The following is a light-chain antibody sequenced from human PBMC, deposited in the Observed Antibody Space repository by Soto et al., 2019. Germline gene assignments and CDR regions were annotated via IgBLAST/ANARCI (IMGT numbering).Light chain of an antibody. Sequence: QSVLTQSSSASASLGASVKLTCTLSSGHSSYIIAWHQQQPGKAPRYLMNLEGSGNYNTGGGVPDRFSGSSSRADRYLTISNLQFEDDADYYCETWDSNTRVFGGGTKLTVL. J-gene: IGLJ3*02. CDR3: ETWDSNTRV. CDR2: LEGSGNY. V-gene: IGLV4-60*02. CDR1: SGHSSYI.